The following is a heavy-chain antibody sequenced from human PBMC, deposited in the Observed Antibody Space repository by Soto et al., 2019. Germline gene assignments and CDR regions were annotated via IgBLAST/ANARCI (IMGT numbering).Heavy chain of an antibody. CDR1: GGSVSSGSYY. CDR2: IYYSGST. D-gene: IGHD3-10*01. CDR3: ARDPAMVRGVINYYYGMDV. Sequence: PSETLSLTCTVSGGSVSSGSYYGSWIRQPPGKGLEWIGYIYYSGSTNYNPSLKSRVTISVDTSKDQFSLKLSSVTAADTAVYYCARDPAMVRGVINYYYGMDVWGQGTTVTVSS. V-gene: IGHV4-61*01. J-gene: IGHJ6*02.